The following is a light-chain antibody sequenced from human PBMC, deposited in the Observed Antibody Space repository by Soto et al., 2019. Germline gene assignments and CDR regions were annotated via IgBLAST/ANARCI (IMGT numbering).Light chain of an antibody. J-gene: IGKJ1*01. V-gene: IGKV1-5*01. Sequence: DIQMTQSPSTLSASVGDRVTITCRASQSISSWLAWYQQKPGKAPKLLIYDASSLESGVPSRFSGSGSGTEFTLTISSLQPDDFATYYCQQYPWTFGQGTKVEIK. CDR1: QSISSW. CDR3: QQYPWT. CDR2: DAS.